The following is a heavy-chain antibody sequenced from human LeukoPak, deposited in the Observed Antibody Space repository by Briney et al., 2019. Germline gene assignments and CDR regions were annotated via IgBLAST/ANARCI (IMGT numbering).Heavy chain of an antibody. J-gene: IGHJ5*02. Sequence: SGGSLRLSCAASGSTFSSYWMSWVRQAPGKGLEWVANIKQDGSEKYYVDSVKGRLTISRDNAKNSLYLQMNSLRAEDTAVYYCARDLAGSTWFDPWGQGTLVTVSS. CDR3: ARDLAGSTWFDP. CDR1: GSTFSSYW. CDR2: IKQDGSEK. D-gene: IGHD2-2*01. V-gene: IGHV3-7*01.